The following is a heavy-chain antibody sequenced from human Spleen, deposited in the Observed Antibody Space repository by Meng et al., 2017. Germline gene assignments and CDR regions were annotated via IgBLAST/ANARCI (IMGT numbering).Heavy chain of an antibody. CDR2: ISWDGGCT. CDR3: ARVLGQDSENYLDYYFDH. V-gene: IGHV3-43D*03. Sequence: GESLKISCAASGFTFDDYSMHWVRQAPGKGLEWVSLISWDGGCTYYADSVKGRFTISRDNSKNSLYLQMNSLRAEDTALYYCARVLGQDSENYLDYYFDHWGQGTLVTVSS. D-gene: IGHD2/OR15-2a*01. J-gene: IGHJ4*02. CDR1: GFTFDDYS.